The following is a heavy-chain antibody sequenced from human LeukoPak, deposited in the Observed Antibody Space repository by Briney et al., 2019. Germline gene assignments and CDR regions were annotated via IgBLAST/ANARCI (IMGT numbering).Heavy chain of an antibody. CDR3: ARDNHCSDGSCYPSNWFDP. J-gene: IGHJ5*02. CDR1: GFTFSSYA. CDR2: ISGSGGST. D-gene: IGHD2-15*01. Sequence: GGSLRLSCAASGFTFSSYAMSWVRQAPGKGLEWVSAISGSGGSTYYADSVKGRFTISRDNSKNTLYLQMNSLRAEDTAVYYCARDNHCSDGSCYPSNWFDPWGQGTLVTVSS. V-gene: IGHV3-23*01.